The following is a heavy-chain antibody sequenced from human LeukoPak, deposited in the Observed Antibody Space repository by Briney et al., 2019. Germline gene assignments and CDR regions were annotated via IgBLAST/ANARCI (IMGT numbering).Heavy chain of an antibody. CDR2: ISSSGSSI. D-gene: IGHD5-12*01. Sequence: GGSLRLSCAASGYTFSSYEMNWVRQAPGKGLEWVSYISSSGSSIYYADSVKGRFTISRDNAKNSLYLQMNSLRAEDTAVYYCAWGGSGLDYDGFDIWGQGTRVTVSS. V-gene: IGHV3-48*03. J-gene: IGHJ3*02. CDR1: GYTFSSYE. CDR3: AWGGSGLDYDGFDI.